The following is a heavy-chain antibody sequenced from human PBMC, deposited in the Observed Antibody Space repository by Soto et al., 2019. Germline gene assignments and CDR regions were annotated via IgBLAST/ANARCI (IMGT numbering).Heavy chain of an antibody. CDR2: MNPNSGNT. D-gene: IGHD3-3*01. J-gene: IGHJ3*02. Sequence: ASVKVSFKASGYTFTSYDINWVRQATGQGLEWMGWMNPNSGNTGYAQKFQGRVTMTRNTSISTAYMELSSLRSEDTAVYYCARGLNPPTPWPFWSGYQSDAFDIWGQGTMVTVSS. V-gene: IGHV1-8*01. CDR3: ARGLNPPTPWPFWSGYQSDAFDI. CDR1: GYTFTSYD.